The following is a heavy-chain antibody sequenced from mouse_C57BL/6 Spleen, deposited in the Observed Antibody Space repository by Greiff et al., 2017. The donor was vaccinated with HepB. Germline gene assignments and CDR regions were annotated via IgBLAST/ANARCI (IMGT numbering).Heavy chain of an antibody. CDR3: AREDGSDVGAWFAY. D-gene: IGHD2-2*01. Sequence: QVQLQQPGAELVKPGASVKLSCKASGYTFTSYWMHWVKQRPGQGLEWIGMIHPNSGSTNYNEKFKSKATLTVDKSSSTAYMQLSSLTSEDSAVYYCAREDGSDVGAWFAYWGQWTLVTVTA. CDR2: IHPNSGST. CDR1: GYTFTSYW. J-gene: IGHJ3*01. V-gene: IGHV1-64*01.